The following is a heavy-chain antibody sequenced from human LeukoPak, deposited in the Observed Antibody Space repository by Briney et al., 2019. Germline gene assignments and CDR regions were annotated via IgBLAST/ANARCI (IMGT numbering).Heavy chain of an antibody. Sequence: SETLSLTCTVSGGSINRGDYYWSWIRQPAGKPLEWIGRIYTSGITIYKSSLESRVTISIDTSKNRFSLKLNSVTASDTAVYYCARLVDRLMFDYWGQGTQVTVSS. CDR1: GGSINRGDYY. V-gene: IGHV4-61*02. D-gene: IGHD2-21*02. J-gene: IGHJ4*02. CDR2: IYTSGIT. CDR3: ARLVDRLMFDY.